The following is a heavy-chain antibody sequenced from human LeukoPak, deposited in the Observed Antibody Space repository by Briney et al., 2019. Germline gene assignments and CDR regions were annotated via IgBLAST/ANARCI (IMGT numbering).Heavy chain of an antibody. D-gene: IGHD4-23*01. CDR1: GGSFSGYY. Sequence: KPSETLSLTCAVYGGSFSGYYWSWIRQHPGKGLEWIGYIYYSGSTYYNPSLKSRVTISVDTSKNQFSLKLSSVTAADTAVYYCARDYGGNGDAFDIWGQGTMVTVSS. J-gene: IGHJ3*02. CDR2: IYYSGST. V-gene: IGHV4-31*11. CDR3: ARDYGGNGDAFDI.